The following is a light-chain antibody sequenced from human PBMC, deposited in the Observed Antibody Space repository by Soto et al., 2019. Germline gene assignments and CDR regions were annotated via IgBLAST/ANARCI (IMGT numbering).Light chain of an antibody. V-gene: IGLV1-51*01. CDR3: GTWDSSLSVVI. J-gene: IGLJ2*01. Sequence: QSVLTQPPSVSAAPGQKVTISCSGSNSNIDNNYVSWYQQLPGTAPKLLIYDNNKRPSGIPDRFSGSKSGTSATLGITGLQTGDEADDYCGTWDSSLSVVIFGGGTKLTVL. CDR1: NSNIDNNY. CDR2: DNN.